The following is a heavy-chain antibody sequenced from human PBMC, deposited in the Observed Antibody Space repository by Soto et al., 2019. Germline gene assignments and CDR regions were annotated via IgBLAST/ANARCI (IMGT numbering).Heavy chain of an antibody. Sequence: EVQLLESVGGLVQPGGSLRRSCDASGFTFSSYAMSWVRQAPGKGLEWVSAISGSSEKTYYADYVKGRFTISRDNSKNTLYLQMNSLRVEDTAVYYCAKDPYYDFWRGSHLDSWGQGTLVTVSS. CDR2: ISGSSEKT. J-gene: IGHJ4*02. CDR3: AKDPYYDFWRGSHLDS. V-gene: IGHV3-23*01. D-gene: IGHD3-3*01. CDR1: GFTFSSYA.